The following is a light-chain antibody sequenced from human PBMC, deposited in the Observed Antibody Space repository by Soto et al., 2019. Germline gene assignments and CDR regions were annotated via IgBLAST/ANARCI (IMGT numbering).Light chain of an antibody. V-gene: IGLV1-40*01. Sequence: QSVLTQPPSVSGAPGQRVTISCTGSSSNIGAGYDVHWYQQLPGTAPKLLMYGNSNRPSGVPDRFSGSKSGTSASLALTGLQAEDEADYYCQSYDSSLSGSNYVFGTGTKLTVL. J-gene: IGLJ1*01. CDR2: GNS. CDR3: QSYDSSLSGSNYV. CDR1: SSNIGAGYD.